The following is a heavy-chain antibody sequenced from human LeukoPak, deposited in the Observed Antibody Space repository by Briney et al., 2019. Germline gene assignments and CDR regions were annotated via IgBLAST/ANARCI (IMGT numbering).Heavy chain of an antibody. J-gene: IGHJ6*02. D-gene: IGHD3-3*01. CDR1: AFTFTGYE. V-gene: IGHV3-48*03. CDR2: ISSSGNTI. Sequence: GGSLRLSCAGSAFTFTGYELIWLRQAPGKGLEWVSYISSSGNTISYADSVKGRFTISRDNAKNSLYLQVISLRAEDTAVYYCARDINPTSVFWSGYYHAKNNHYYVMYVWRQGTTVTVSS. CDR3: ARDINPTSVFWSGYYHAKNNHYYVMYV.